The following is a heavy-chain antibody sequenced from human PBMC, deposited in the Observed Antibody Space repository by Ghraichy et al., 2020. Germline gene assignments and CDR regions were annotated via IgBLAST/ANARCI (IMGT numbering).Heavy chain of an antibody. CDR1: GFAFSTYA. CDR3: AKRGDEAGFDY. D-gene: IGHD3-16*01. J-gene: IGHJ4*02. V-gene: IGHV3-23*01. CDR2: ISASGNRT. Sequence: GESLNISCAASGFAFSTYAMSWIRQAPGKGLEFVSAISASGNRTYFADSVKGRFSIFRDNSKNIVFLQMRSLRVEDTALYYCAKRGDEAGFDYWGQGALVTVSS.